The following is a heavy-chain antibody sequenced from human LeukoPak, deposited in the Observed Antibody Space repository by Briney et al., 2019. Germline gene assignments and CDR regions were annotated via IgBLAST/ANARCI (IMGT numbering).Heavy chain of an antibody. CDR3: ARLLRYLDWSSTHYYYYYMDV. D-gene: IGHD3-9*01. J-gene: IGHJ6*03. CDR1: GYTFTSYG. Sequence: GASVKVSCKASGYTFTSYGISWVRQAPGQGLEWMGWISAYNGNTNYAQKLQGRVTMTTDTSTSTAYMELRSLRSDDTAVYYCARLLRYLDWSSTHYYYYYMDVWGKGTTVTISS. V-gene: IGHV1-18*01. CDR2: ISAYNGNT.